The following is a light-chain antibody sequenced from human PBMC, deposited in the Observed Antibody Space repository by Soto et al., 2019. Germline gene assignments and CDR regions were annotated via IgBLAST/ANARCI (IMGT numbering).Light chain of an antibody. V-gene: IGLV2-11*01. J-gene: IGLJ2*01. CDR3: CSYVGLDTFVV. CDR1: TSDVGAYNY. CDR2: DVS. Sequence: QSVLAQPRSVSGSPGQSVTISCTGTTSDVGAYNYVSWYQQYPGKAPKLIIYDVSARPSGVPDRFSGSKSGNTASLTISGLLTEDEADYYCCSYVGLDTFVVFGGGTKLTVL.